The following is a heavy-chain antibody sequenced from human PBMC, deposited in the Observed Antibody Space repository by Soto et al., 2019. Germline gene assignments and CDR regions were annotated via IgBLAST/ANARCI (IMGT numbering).Heavy chain of an antibody. D-gene: IGHD3-22*01. J-gene: IGHJ4*01. CDR3: AKGVNYYYSSGFYPRGY. Sequence: FYITTGADWGRVRLPPGKGLEWIGSVYRSGRTSYHPSLESRVTISVDPSKNQFSLRLSSVTAADTAVYYCAKGVNYYYSSGFYPRGYWG. CDR1: FYITTGAD. V-gene: IGHV4-38-2*02. CDR2: VYRSGRT.